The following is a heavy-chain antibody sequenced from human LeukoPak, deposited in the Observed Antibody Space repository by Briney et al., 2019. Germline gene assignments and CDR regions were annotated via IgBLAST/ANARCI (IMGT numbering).Heavy chain of an antibody. CDR2: IKQDGSEK. V-gene: IGHV3-7*01. J-gene: IGHJ4*02. CDR1: GFTFSSYA. CDR3: AREDDWNYEDY. Sequence: PGRSLRLSCAASGFTFSSYALHWVRQAPGKGLEWVANIKQDGSEKYYVNSVKGRFTISRDNAKNSLSLQMNSLRAEDTAIYYCAREDDWNYEDYWGQGTLVTVSS. D-gene: IGHD1-7*01.